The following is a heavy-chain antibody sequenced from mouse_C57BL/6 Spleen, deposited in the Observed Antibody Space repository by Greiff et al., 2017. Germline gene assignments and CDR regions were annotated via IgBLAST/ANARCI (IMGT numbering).Heavy chain of an antibody. J-gene: IGHJ3*01. V-gene: IGHV1-5*01. CDR2: IYPGNSDT. CDR1: GYTFTSYW. Sequence: EVQLQQSGTVLARPGASVKMSCKTSGYTFTSYWMHWVKQRPGQGLEWRGAIYPGNSDTSYNQTFKGKAKLTAVTSASTAYMELSSLTNEDSAVYYCARWNYYGSSYKAWFAYWGQGTLVTVSA. D-gene: IGHD1-1*01. CDR3: ARWNYYGSSYKAWFAY.